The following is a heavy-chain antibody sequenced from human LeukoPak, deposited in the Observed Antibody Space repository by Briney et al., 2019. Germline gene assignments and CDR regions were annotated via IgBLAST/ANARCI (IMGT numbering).Heavy chain of an antibody. CDR3: ARSHNRDWAVIDY. Sequence: ASVKVSCKVSGYTLSDLSMNWMRQTPRKGLEWMGSFDPEYGETIYAQKFQGRVTMTRDTSTSTVYMELSSLGSEDTAVHYCARSHNRDWAVIDYWGQGTLVTVSS. D-gene: IGHD3/OR15-3a*01. J-gene: IGHJ4*02. V-gene: IGHV1-24*01. CDR2: FDPEYGET. CDR1: GYTLSDLS.